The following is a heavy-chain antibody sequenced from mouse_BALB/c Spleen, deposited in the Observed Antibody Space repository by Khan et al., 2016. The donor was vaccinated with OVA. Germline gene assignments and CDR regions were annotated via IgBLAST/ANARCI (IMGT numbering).Heavy chain of an antibody. Sequence: QIQLVQSGPEPKKPGETVKISCTASGYTFTNHGMNWVKQAPGKGLKWLGWINTYTGEPPYAADFKGRFVFSLETSASTAYLQINNLKNEDMGTYFCARGYWYFDVWGAGTTVTVSS. V-gene: IGHV9-1*02. CDR2: INTYTGEP. CDR1: GYTFTNHG. J-gene: IGHJ1*01. CDR3: ARGYWYFDV.